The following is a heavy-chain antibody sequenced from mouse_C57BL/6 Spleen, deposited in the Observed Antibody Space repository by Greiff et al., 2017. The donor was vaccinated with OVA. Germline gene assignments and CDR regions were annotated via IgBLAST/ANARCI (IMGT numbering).Heavy chain of an antibody. CDR1: GYTFTSYW. Sequence: VQLQESGAELVKPGASVKMSCKASGYTFTSYWITWVKQRPGQGLEWIGDIYPGSGSTTYNEKFKSKATLTVDTSSSTAYMQLSSLTSEDSAVYYCARRITTVVKDFEVWGTGTTVTVSS. J-gene: IGHJ1*03. D-gene: IGHD1-1*01. CDR2: IYPGSGST. V-gene: IGHV1-55*01. CDR3: ARRITTVVKDFEV.